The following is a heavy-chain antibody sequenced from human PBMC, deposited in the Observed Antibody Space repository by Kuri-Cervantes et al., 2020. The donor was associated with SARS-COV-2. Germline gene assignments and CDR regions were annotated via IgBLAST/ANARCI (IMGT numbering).Heavy chain of an antibody. J-gene: IGHJ3*02. D-gene: IGHD2-2*01. CDR3: AREYCSSTSCYGVFDI. CDR2: INHSGST. V-gene: IGHV4-34*01. Sequence: SQTLSLTCAVYGGSFSGYYWSWIRQPPGKGLEWIGEINHSGSTNYNPSLKSRVTISVDTSKNQFSLKLSSVTAADTAVYYCAREYCSSTSCYGVFDIWGQGTMVTVSS. CDR1: GGSFSGYY.